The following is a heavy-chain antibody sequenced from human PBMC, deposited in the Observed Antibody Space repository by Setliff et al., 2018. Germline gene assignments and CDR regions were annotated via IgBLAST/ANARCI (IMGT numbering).Heavy chain of an antibody. CDR1: GDSFSSYA. V-gene: IGHV1-69*10. CDR2: IIPLLGIP. CDR3: VREGVDSRSSTDYRYYMDV. J-gene: IGHJ6*03. Sequence: SVKVSCKASGDSFSSYAITWVRQAPGQGLEWMGRIIPLLGIPNYARKFQGRVTIITDESTSTAYMQLSSLGSEDTAVYYCVREGVDSRSSTDYRYYMDVWGKGTTVTVSS. D-gene: IGHD3-22*01.